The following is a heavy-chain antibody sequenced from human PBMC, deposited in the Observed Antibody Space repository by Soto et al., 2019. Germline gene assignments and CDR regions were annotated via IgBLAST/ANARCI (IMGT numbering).Heavy chain of an antibody. CDR3: ASGGETWPKASPLGY. Sequence: SETLSLTCTVSGGSISSGGYCWSWIRQHPGKGLEWIGYIYYSGSTYYNPSLKSRVTISVDTSKNQFSLKLSSVTAADTAVYYCASGGETWPKASPLGYWGQGTLVTVSS. J-gene: IGHJ4*02. D-gene: IGHD3-16*01. CDR1: GGSISSGGYC. CDR2: IYYSGST. V-gene: IGHV4-31*03.